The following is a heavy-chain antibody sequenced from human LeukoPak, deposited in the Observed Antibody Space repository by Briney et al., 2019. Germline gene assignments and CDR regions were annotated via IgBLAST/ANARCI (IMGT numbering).Heavy chain of an antibody. D-gene: IGHD2-15*01. Sequence: ESLKISCKGSGYNFTSYWIAWVRQMPGRGLEWMGIIYPGDSDTRYSPSFQGQVIISADKSISTAYLQWSSLKASDTAIYYCASEYCSGGNCYFDYWGQGTLVTVSS. J-gene: IGHJ4*02. CDR2: IYPGDSDT. CDR1: GYNFTSYW. V-gene: IGHV5-51*01. CDR3: ASEYCSGGNCYFDY.